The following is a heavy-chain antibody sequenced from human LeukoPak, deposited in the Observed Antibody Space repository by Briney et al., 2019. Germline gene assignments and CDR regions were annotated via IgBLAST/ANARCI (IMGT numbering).Heavy chain of an antibody. Sequence: PGRSLRLSCAASGFTFSSYGMQWVRQAPGKGLEWVAVISYDGSNKYYADSVKGRFTISRDNSKNTLYLQMNSLRAEDTAVYYCASPGEAGYYYYGMDLWGQGTTVTVSS. CDR1: GFTFSSYG. V-gene: IGHV3-30*03. J-gene: IGHJ6*02. CDR3: ASPGEAGYYYYGMDL. CDR2: ISYDGSNK. D-gene: IGHD7-27*01.